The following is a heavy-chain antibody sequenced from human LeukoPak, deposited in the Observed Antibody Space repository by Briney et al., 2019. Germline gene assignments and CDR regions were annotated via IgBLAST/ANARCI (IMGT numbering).Heavy chain of an antibody. J-gene: IGHJ4*02. Sequence: GASVKVSCKASGYTFTGYYMHWVRQAPGQGLEWMGWINPNSGGTNYAQKFQGRDTMTRDTSISTAYMELSRLRSDDTAVYYCARVRHYYDSRKFDYWGQGTLVAVSS. D-gene: IGHD3-22*01. CDR3: ARVRHYYDSRKFDY. CDR1: GYTFTGYY. CDR2: INPNSGGT. V-gene: IGHV1-2*02.